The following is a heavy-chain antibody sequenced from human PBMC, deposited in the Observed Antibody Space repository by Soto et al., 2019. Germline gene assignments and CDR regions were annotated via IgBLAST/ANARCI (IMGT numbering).Heavy chain of an antibody. Sequence: GGSLRLSCAASGFTFSNAWMNWVRQAPGKGLEWVGRIKSKTDGGTTDYAAPVKGRFTISRDDSKNTLYLQMNSLKTEDTAVYYCTTDPVLYGYYYYGMDVWGQGTTVTVSS. CDR2: IKSKTDGGTT. D-gene: IGHD3-10*01. CDR3: TTDPVLYGYYYYGMDV. J-gene: IGHJ6*02. CDR1: GFTFSNAW. V-gene: IGHV3-15*07.